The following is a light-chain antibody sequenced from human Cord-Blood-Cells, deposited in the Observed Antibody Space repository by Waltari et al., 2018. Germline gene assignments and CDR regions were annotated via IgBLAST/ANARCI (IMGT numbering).Light chain of an antibody. J-gene: IGKJ2*01. CDR2: AAS. CDR1: HGISNY. Sequence: DIQLTQSTASLSASVGERVTITCRASHGISNYLAWYQQKPGKVPKLLIYAASTLQSGVPSRFSGSGSGTDFTLTISSLQPEDVATYYCQKYNSAPYTFGQGTKLEIK. CDR3: QKYNSAPYT. V-gene: IGKV1-27*01.